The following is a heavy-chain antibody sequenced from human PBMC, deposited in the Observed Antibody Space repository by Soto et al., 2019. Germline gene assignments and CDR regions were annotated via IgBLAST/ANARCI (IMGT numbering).Heavy chain of an antibody. Sequence: GKGLEYFSAISSNGGSTYYADSVKRRFTISRDNSKNTLYLQMNSLRAEDTVVYYCVSGSYSSGWYPFDYWGQGTLVTVSS. CDR3: VSGSYSSGWYPFDY. CDR2: ISSNGGST. D-gene: IGHD6-19*01. V-gene: IGHV3-64D*06. J-gene: IGHJ4*02.